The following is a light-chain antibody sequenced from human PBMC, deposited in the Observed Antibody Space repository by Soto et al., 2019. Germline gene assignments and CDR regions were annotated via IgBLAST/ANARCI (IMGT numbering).Light chain of an antibody. J-gene: IGKJ2*01. Sequence: DIQMTQSPSTLSASVGDRVTITCRASQSIGTWLAWYQQKPGKAPKVLIHKASSLESGVQSRFSGSGSGTEFTLTISSLQPDDFATYYCQQYNIYPYTFGQGTKVEIK. CDR3: QQYNIYPYT. V-gene: IGKV1-5*03. CDR1: QSIGTW. CDR2: KAS.